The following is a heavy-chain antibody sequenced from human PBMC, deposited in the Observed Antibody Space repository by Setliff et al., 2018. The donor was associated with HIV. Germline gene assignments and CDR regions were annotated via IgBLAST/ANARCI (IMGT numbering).Heavy chain of an antibody. V-gene: IGHV4-39*01. D-gene: IGHD6-13*01. CDR3: ARLTRITTAGHWGQGTLVTVSSCKSYFDY. Sequence: PSETLSLTCTVSGGSISSSSYYWGWIRQPPGKGLEWIGSIYYRGSTYYNPSLKSRVTISVDTSKNQFSLKLNSVTAADTAVYYCARLTRITTAGHWGQGTLVTVSSCKSYFDYWGQGTLVTVSS. J-gene: IGHJ4*02. CDR1: GGSISSSSYY. CDR2: IYYRGST.